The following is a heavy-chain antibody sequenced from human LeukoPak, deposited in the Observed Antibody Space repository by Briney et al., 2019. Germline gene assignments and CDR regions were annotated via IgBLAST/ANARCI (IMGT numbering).Heavy chain of an antibody. V-gene: IGHV3-23*01. CDR3: AKDLVVSGTGRGYFFDY. D-gene: IGHD6-19*01. J-gene: IGHJ4*02. CDR1: RFAFSGYG. Sequence: GGTLRLSCAASRFAFSGYGMTWVRQAPGKGLEWVSTITPSGATTYYADSVKGRFTISRDNTKNTLFLQMNSLRAEDAAVYYCAKDLVVSGTGRGYFFDYWGQGSLVTVSS. CDR2: ITPSGATT.